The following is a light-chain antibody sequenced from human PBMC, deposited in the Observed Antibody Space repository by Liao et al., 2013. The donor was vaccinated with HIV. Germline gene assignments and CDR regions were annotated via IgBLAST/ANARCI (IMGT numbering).Light chain of an antibody. CDR3: QAWDSSTVV. CDR1: NIGRKS. J-gene: IGLJ2*01. Sequence: SYVLTQPPSVSVAPGETARITCGGNNIGRKSVHWYQQKPGQAPVLVVYSDRDRPSGIPARFSGSNSGNTATLTISGTQAMDEADYYCQAWDSSTVVFGGGTKLTVL. CDR2: SDR. V-gene: IGLV3-21*01.